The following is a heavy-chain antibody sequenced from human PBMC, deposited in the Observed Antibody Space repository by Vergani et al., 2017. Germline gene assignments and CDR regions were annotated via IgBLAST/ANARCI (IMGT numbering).Heavy chain of an antibody. CDR3: ARGRGWNYRGGYMDV. D-gene: IGHD1-7*01. Sequence: QVQLQESGPGLVKPSETLSLTCTVSGGSISSYYWSWIRQPPGKGLEWIGYIYYSGSTNYNPSLKSRVTISVDTSKNQFSLKLSSVTAADTAVYYCARGRGWNYRGGYMDVWGK. V-gene: IGHV4-59*01. J-gene: IGHJ6*03. CDR1: GGSISSYY. CDR2: IYYSGST.